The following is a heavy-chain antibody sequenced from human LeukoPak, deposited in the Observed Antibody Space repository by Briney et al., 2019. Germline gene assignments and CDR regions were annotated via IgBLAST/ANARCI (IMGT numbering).Heavy chain of an antibody. V-gene: IGHV3-66*02. CDR2: IYSGGST. J-gene: IGHJ4*02. Sequence: PGGSLRLSCAASGFTVSSNYMSWVRQAPGKGLEWVSVIYSGGSTYYADSVKGRFTISSDNSKNTLYLQMNSLRAEETAVYYCARGGQDLGDSRVDDYWGQGTLVTVSS. CDR3: ARGGQDLGDSRVDDY. D-gene: IGHD2-15*01. CDR1: GFTVSSNY.